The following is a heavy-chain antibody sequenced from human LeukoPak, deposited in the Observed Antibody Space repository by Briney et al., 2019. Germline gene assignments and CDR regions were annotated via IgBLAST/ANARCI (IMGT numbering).Heavy chain of an antibody. J-gene: IGHJ5*01. V-gene: IGHV3-23*01. Sequence: AGGSLRLSCAASGFTFSSYAMSWVRQAPGKGLEWVSAISGSGGSTYYADSVKGGFTISRDNSKNTVYLQMNSLRAEDTGVYYCAKTPIVYDSSGYYDSWGQGTLVTVSS. CDR2: ISGSGGST. D-gene: IGHD3-22*01. CDR1: GFTFSSYA. CDR3: AKTPIVYDSSGYYDS.